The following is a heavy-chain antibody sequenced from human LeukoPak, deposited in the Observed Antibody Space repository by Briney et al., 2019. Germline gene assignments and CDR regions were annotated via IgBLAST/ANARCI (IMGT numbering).Heavy chain of an antibody. D-gene: IGHD3-22*01. J-gene: IGHJ4*02. CDR3: ARTSGFFDSSGFYQQNPYYFQY. Sequence: PAETLSLTCAASDDSFIGYFWTWIRQAPGKGLEWIGDINHSGRTNYNPSLQRRVSISVDTSKNQFSLNVTSVTGADTAVYYCARTSGFFDSSGFYQQNPYYFQYWGQGVLVTVSS. V-gene: IGHV4-34*01. CDR1: DDSFIGYF. CDR2: INHSGRT.